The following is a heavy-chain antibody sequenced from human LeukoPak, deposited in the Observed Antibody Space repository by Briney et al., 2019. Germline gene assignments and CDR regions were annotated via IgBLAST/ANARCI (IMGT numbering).Heavy chain of an antibody. CDR2: IYYSGST. V-gene: IGHV4-30-4*08. J-gene: IGHJ5*02. Sequence: SQTLSLTCTVSGGSISSGDYYWSWIRQPPGKGLEWIGYIYYSGSTYYNPSLKSRVTISVDTSKNQFSLNLSSVTAADTAVYYCARQGRSSSSGWFDPWGQGTLVTVSS. CDR3: ARQGRSSSSGWFDP. D-gene: IGHD6-6*01. CDR1: GGSISSGDYY.